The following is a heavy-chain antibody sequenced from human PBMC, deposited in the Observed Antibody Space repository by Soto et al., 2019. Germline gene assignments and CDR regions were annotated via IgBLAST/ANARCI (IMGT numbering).Heavy chain of an antibody. V-gene: IGHV3-21*01. Sequence: EVQLVESGGGLVKPGGSLRLSCAASGFTFSSYSMNWVRQAPGKGLEWVSSISSSSSYIYYADSVKGRFTISRDNAKNSLYLQMNSLRAEDTAVYYCARDKGYSYGNFDYWDQGTLVTVSS. D-gene: IGHD5-18*01. CDR1: GFTFSSYS. CDR2: ISSSSSYI. CDR3: ARDKGYSYGNFDY. J-gene: IGHJ4*02.